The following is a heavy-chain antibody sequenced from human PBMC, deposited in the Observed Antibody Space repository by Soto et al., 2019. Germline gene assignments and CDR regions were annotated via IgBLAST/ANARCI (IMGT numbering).Heavy chain of an antibody. CDR2: INQDATRQ. J-gene: IGHJ4*02. D-gene: IGHD3-10*01. CDR1: GFSFSSYW. V-gene: IGHV3-7*03. Sequence: GSLRLSCAASGFSFSSYWMSWVRQAPGRGLEWVANINQDATRQSYVDPVEGRFSMSRDNSKKSLYLQMNSLRVEDTAVYYCAKVGLFDGNKPITFEFWGQGTLVTVSS. CDR3: AKVGLFDGNKPITFEF.